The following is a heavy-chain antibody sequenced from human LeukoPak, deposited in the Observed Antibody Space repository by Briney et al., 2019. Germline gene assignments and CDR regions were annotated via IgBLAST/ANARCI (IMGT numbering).Heavy chain of an antibody. CDR2: ISGSGGST. CDR1: GFTFSSYA. Sequence: PGGSLRLSCAASGFTFSSYAMSWVRQAPGKGLEWVSAISGSGGSTYYADSVKGRFTISRDNSKNTLYLQMNSLRAEDTAVYYCARDPVTDSSSWYVPNWFDPWGQGTLVTVSS. D-gene: IGHD6-13*01. J-gene: IGHJ5*02. V-gene: IGHV3-23*01. CDR3: ARDPVTDSSSWYVPNWFDP.